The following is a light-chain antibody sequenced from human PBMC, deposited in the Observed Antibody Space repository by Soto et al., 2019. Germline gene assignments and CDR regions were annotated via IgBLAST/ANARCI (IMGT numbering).Light chain of an antibody. CDR1: SSDVGGYNY. CDR2: EVS. Sequence: QSALTQPASVSGSPGQSITISCTGTSSDVGGYNYVSWYQQNPGKAPKLMIYEVSNRPSGVSNRFSGSKSGNTASLTISGLQAEDEADYYCSSYTSSSTLLFGTGTKLTVL. J-gene: IGLJ1*01. CDR3: SSYTSSSTLL. V-gene: IGLV2-14*01.